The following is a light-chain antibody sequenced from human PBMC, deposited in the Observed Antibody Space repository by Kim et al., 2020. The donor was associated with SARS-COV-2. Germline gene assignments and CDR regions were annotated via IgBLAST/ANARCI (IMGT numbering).Light chain of an antibody. CDR3: QVWDDSSDHLWV. Sequence: SYELTQPPSVSVAPGKTARISCGGNNIGSKSVHWYQQKPGQAPLLVIYYDSDRPSGIPERFSGSNSENTATLTISRVGAADEADYYCQVWDDSSDHLWVFGGGTKVTVL. J-gene: IGLJ3*02. V-gene: IGLV3-21*04. CDR1: NIGSKS. CDR2: YDS.